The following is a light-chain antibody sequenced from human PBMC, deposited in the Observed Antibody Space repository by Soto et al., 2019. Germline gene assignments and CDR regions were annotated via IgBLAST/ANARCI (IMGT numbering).Light chain of an antibody. J-gene: IGKJ1*01. CDR2: GAS. CDR3: QQDHNWPPWT. Sequence: EIVMTQSPATLSVSPGERVTLSCRASQSISSNLAWYQQKPGQAPRLLIYGASTRATGIPARFSGSGPGTACTLTSASLQSEDVAVYYGQQDHNWPPWTFGPGTKVEIK. V-gene: IGKV3-15*01. CDR1: QSISSN.